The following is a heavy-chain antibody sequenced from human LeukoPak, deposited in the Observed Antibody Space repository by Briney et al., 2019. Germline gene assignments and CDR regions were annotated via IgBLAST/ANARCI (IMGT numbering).Heavy chain of an antibody. D-gene: IGHD3-22*01. CDR3: ARDREIVVVSIYYYYMDV. CDR1: GFTFSSYS. CDR2: ISSSSSYI. V-gene: IGHV3-21*01. Sequence: GGSLRLSCAASGFTFSSYSMNWVRQAPGKGLEWVSSISSSSSYIYYADSVKGRFTISRDNAKNSLYLQMNSLRAEDTAVYCCARDREIVVVSIYYYYMDVWGKGTTVTVSS. J-gene: IGHJ6*03.